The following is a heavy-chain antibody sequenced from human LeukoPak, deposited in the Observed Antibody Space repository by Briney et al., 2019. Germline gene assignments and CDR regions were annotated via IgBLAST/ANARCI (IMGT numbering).Heavy chain of an antibody. CDR2: INHSGST. Sequence: SETLSLTCAVYGGSFSGYYWSWIRQPPGKGLEWIGEINHSGSTNFNPSLKRRVTISVDTSKNQFSLKLSSLTAADPAFFFCARGRDAFDMWSQGPMVTV. CDR1: GGSFSGYY. CDR3: ARGRDAFDM. J-gene: IGHJ3*02. V-gene: IGHV4-34*01.